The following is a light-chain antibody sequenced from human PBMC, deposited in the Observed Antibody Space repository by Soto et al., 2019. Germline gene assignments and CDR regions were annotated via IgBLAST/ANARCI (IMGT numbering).Light chain of an antibody. Sequence: DIQMTQSPSPLSASVGDRVTITCRASQSISSWLAWYQQKPGKAPKLLIYDASSLESGVPSRFSGSVSGTEFTLTISSLQPDDFATYYCQQYNSSPAYTFGQGTKLEMK. J-gene: IGKJ2*01. CDR2: DAS. V-gene: IGKV1-5*01. CDR1: QSISSW. CDR3: QQYNSSPAYT.